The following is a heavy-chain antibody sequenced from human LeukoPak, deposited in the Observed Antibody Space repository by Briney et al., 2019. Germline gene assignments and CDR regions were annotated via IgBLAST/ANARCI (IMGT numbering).Heavy chain of an antibody. J-gene: IGHJ3*02. CDR3: ARIVGAAWRHAFDI. CDR2: IYYSGST. Sequence: SETLSLTCAVYGGSFSGYYWSWIRQPPGKGLEWIGYIYYSGSTNYNPSLKSRVTISVDTSKNQFSLKLSSVTAADTAVYYCARIVGAAWRHAFDIWGQGTMVTVSS. V-gene: IGHV4-59*01. CDR1: GGSFSGYY. D-gene: IGHD1-26*01.